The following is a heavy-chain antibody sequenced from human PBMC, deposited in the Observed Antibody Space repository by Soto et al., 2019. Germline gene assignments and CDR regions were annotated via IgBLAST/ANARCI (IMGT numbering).Heavy chain of an antibody. CDR1: GGSVRAPDW. CDR2: VHISGHS. CDR3: ARVRQGCSANNCYFHP. V-gene: IGHV4-4*02. D-gene: IGHD1-1*01. Sequence: QVHLQESGPGLVAPSGTLSLTCTLSGGSVRAPDWWNWVRQSPDKGLEWIAEVHISGHSNYNPSLRRRASVSIDSSKNQFYLNLNSVTAAYTAIYYCARVRQGCSANNCYFHPWGQGTQVTISS. J-gene: IGHJ1*01.